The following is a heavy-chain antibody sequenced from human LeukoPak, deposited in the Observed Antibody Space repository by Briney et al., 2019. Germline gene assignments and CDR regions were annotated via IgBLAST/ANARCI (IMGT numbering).Heavy chain of an antibody. Sequence: GESLKISCQASGYSFSTYWLAWVRQMPGKGLEWMGIIYPADSDARYSPSFQGQVTISVDISINTAYLQWSSLKASDTAMYFCTRIPSLVTTLFIDSWGQGTLVTVSS. CDR3: TRIPSLVTTLFIDS. J-gene: IGHJ4*02. CDR2: IYPADSDA. CDR1: GYSFSTYW. V-gene: IGHV5-51*01. D-gene: IGHD3-22*01.